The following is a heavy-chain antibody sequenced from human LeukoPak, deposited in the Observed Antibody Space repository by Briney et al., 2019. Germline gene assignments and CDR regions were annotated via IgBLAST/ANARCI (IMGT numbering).Heavy chain of an antibody. CDR2: INPSSGGT. CDR1: GYTFTGYY. D-gene: IGHD2-15*01. V-gene: IGHV1-2*02. CDR3: ARGYCSGGGCYTAEYLPH. J-gene: IGHJ1*01. Sequence: GASVKVSCKASGYTFTGYYMHWVRQAPGQGLEWMGWINPSSGGTKFVQKFQSRVTMTRDISTSTAYMELTGLRSDDTAVYFCARGYCSGGGCYTAEYLPHWGQGTLVTVSS.